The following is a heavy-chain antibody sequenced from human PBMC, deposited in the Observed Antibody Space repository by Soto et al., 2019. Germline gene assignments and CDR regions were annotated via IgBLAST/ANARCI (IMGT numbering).Heavy chain of an antibody. CDR2: IYYSGST. J-gene: IGHJ6*02. Sequence: SECLSLTCTVAGGSISSGDYYWSWIRQPPGKGLEWIGYIYYSGSTYYNPSLKSRVTISVDTSKNQFSLKLSSVTAADTAVYYCARGSGSPVAGILWFGEAMYGMDVWGQGTTVTVSS. D-gene: IGHD3-10*01. CDR3: ARGSGSPVAGILWFGEAMYGMDV. CDR1: GGSISSGDYY. V-gene: IGHV4-30-4*02.